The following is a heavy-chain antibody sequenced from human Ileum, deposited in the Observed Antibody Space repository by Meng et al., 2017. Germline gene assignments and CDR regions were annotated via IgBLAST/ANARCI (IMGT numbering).Heavy chain of an antibody. CDR3: AKDSVATATQFDS. CDR1: GYTFTDYG. CDR2: VSGYSGQS. D-gene: IGHD5-12*01. Sequence: QVQLVQSGAAVKKPGSSVALSCKASGYTFTDYGISWVRQAPGQRLQWLGWVSGYSGQSHYAQRVQDRVAMTTDTSTNTAYMELRSLRSDDTAVYYCAKDSVATATQFDSWGQGTLVTVSS. V-gene: IGHV1-18*01. J-gene: IGHJ4*02.